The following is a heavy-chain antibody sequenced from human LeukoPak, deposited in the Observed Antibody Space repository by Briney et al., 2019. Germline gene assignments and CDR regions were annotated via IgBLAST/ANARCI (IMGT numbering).Heavy chain of an antibody. D-gene: IGHD1-26*01. V-gene: IGHV1-46*01. CDR2: INPTGGST. CDR3: ARDNSVGDNAWWFDP. J-gene: IGHJ5*02. Sequence: ASVNVSCKASGYTFTSYYMHWVRQAPGQGLEWMGLINPTGGSTGYAQKFQGRVTITRDMSTSTDYMELSSLRSEDTAIYYCARDNSVGDNAWWFDPWGQGTLVTVSS. CDR1: GYTFTSYY.